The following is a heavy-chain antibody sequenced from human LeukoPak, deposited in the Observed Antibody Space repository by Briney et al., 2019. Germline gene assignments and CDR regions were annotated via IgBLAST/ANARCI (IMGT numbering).Heavy chain of an antibody. J-gene: IGHJ6*02. V-gene: IGHV7-4-1*02. CDR1: GYTFTSYA. CDR3: ARYSSGWYRYYGMDV. CDR2: IYTNTGNP. Sequence: ASVKASCKASGYTFTSYAMNWVRQAPGQGLEWMGWIYTNTGNPTYAQGFTGRFVFSLDTSVSTAYLQISSLKAEDTAVYYCARYSSGWYRYYGMDVWGQGTTVTVSS. D-gene: IGHD6-19*01.